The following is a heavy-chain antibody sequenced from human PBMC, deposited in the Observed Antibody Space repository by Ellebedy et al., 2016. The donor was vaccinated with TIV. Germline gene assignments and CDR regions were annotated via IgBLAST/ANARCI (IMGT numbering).Heavy chain of an antibody. CDR3: ARDSLVGASTRRYYGMDV. V-gene: IGHV3-72*01. Sequence: PGGSLRLSCAVSGFTFSDYNLDWVRQVPGKGLEWVGRSRNKINSFTTEYAASVKGRFTILRDDSKNSLYLQMNSLEREDTAVYFCARDSLVGASTRRYYGMDVWGPGTTVTVSS. J-gene: IGHJ6*02. CDR1: GFTFSDYN. D-gene: IGHD1-26*01. CDR2: SRNKINSFTT.